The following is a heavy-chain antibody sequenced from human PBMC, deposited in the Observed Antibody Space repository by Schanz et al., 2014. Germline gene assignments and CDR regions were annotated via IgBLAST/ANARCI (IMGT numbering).Heavy chain of an antibody. V-gene: IGHV3-30*04. J-gene: IGHJ4*02. CDR1: GFNFSTYA. CDR3: ARDRPSGYALDF. Sequence: QVQLVESGGGVVQPGRSLRLSCPASGFNFSTYAMHWVRQAPGKGLQWVAVISRDASSRYYADSVKGRFTISRDNSKKTLYVQMNSLRAEDTAVYYCARDRPSGYALDFWGQGTLVTVSS. D-gene: IGHD5-12*01. CDR2: ISRDASSR.